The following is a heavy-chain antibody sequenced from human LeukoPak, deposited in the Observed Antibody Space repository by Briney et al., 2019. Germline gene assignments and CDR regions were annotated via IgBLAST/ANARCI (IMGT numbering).Heavy chain of an antibody. D-gene: IGHD6-19*01. V-gene: IGHV3-23*01. Sequence: PGGSLRLSCAASGFTFSNYAMSWVRQAPGKGLEWVSTIRTSGDNTYYADSVKGRFTISRDNAKNSLYLQMNSLRAEDTAMYYCARDAGYSSGWYDYFDCWGQGTLVTVSS. J-gene: IGHJ4*02. CDR2: IRTSGDNT. CDR1: GFTFSNYA. CDR3: ARDAGYSSGWYDYFDC.